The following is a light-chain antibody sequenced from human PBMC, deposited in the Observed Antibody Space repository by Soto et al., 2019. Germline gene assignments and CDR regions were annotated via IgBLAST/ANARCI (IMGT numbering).Light chain of an antibody. CDR3: QHYDHLPPLS. CDR2: DAS. CDR1: QDIKNY. Sequence: DIQMTQSPSSLSASVGDRVTITCQASQDIKNYLNWYQQIPGKAPILLIYDASNLKAGGPSRFSGSESGTHFTFTISSLQPEDVVSYYCQHYDHLPPLSFGGGTKVEIK. V-gene: IGKV1-33*01. J-gene: IGKJ4*01.